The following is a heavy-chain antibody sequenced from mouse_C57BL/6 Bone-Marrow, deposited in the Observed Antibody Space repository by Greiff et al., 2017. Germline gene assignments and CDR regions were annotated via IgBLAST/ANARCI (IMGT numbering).Heavy chain of an antibody. CDR1: GYTFTNYW. D-gene: IGHD2-4*01. V-gene: IGHV1-63*01. CDR3: AREGDYDFFVAY. CDR2: IYPGGGYT. Sequence: QVQLQQSGAELVRPGTSVKMSCKASGYTFTNYWIGWAKQRPGHGLEWIGDIYPGGGYTNYNEKFKGKATLTADKSSSTAYMQFRSLTSEDSAIYYCAREGDYDFFVAYWGQGTLVTVSA. J-gene: IGHJ3*01.